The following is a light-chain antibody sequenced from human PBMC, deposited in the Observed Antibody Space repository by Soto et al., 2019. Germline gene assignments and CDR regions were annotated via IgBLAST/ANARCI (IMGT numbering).Light chain of an antibody. CDR3: QSYDNSLSGSGV. CDR2: GHN. J-gene: IGLJ3*02. V-gene: IGLV1-40*01. Sequence: QAVVTQPPSVSGAPGQMVTISCTGSFSNIGAGYEVHWYQQLPGTAPKLLISGHNNRPSGVPDRFFGSKSGTSASLTITGLQAEDEADYFCQSYDNSLSGSGVFGGGTKLTVL. CDR1: FSNIGAGYE.